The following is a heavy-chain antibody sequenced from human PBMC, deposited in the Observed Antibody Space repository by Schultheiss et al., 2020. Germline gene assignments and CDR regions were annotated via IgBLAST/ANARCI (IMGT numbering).Heavy chain of an antibody. CDR3: ARMASDYRSATFDY. J-gene: IGHJ4*02. CDR2: IYYSGST. Sequence: SETLSLTCTVSGASISGYYWSWIRQHPGKGLEWIAYIYYSGSTNYNPSLQSRVTISLDTSRNQFSLRLSFVTAADTAVYYCARMASDYRSATFDYWGQGTLVTVSS. D-gene: IGHD4-11*01. CDR1: GASISGYY. V-gene: IGHV4-59*01.